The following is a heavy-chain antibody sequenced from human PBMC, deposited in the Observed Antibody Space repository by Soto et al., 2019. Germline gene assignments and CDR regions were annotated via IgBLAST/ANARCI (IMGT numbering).Heavy chain of an antibody. V-gene: IGHV4-30-4*01. CDR3: ARDWRFDSSSWYEEGFDP. CDR1: GGSISSGDYY. D-gene: IGHD6-13*01. Sequence: LSLTCTVSGGSISSGDYYWSWIRQPPGKGLEWIGYIYYSGSTYYNPSLKSRVTIPVDTSKNQFSLKLSSVTAADTAVYYCARDWRFDSSSWYEEGFDPWGQGTLVTVSS. J-gene: IGHJ5*02. CDR2: IYYSGST.